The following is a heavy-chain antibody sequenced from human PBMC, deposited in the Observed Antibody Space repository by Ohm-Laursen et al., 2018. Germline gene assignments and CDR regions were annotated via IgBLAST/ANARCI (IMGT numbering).Heavy chain of an antibody. CDR1: GYTFIDYY. V-gene: IGHV1-2*02. D-gene: IGHD6-19*01. CDR3: ARVEGIAVAGSFDY. J-gene: IGHJ4*02. CDR2: INGNSGDT. Sequence: GASVKVSCKASGYTFIDYYIHWVRQAPGQGLEWMGWINGNSGDTNYAQKFQGRVTMTRDTSISTAYMELSRLTSEDTAVYYCARVEGIAVAGSFDYWGQGTLVTVSS.